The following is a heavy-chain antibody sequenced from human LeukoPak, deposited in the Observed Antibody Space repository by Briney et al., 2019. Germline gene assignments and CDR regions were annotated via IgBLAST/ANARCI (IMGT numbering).Heavy chain of an antibody. CDR3: ASIEDDFWSGYHDY. CDR1: GGTFSSYA. CDR2: IIPIFGTA. D-gene: IGHD3-3*01. Sequence: RASVKVSCKASGGTFSSYAISWVRQAPGQGLEWMGGIIPIFGTANYAQKFKGRVTITADESTSTAYMELSSLRSEDTAVYYCASIEDDFWSGYHDYWGQGTLVTVSS. V-gene: IGHV1-69*13. J-gene: IGHJ4*02.